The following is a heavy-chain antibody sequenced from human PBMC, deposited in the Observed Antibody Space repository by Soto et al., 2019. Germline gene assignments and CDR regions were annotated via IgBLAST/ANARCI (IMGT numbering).Heavy chain of an antibody. CDR3: ARDEEYYGSGQYAFDI. D-gene: IGHD3-10*01. Sequence: ASVKVSCKASGYTFTSYGISWVRQAPGQGLEWMGWISAYNGNTNYAQKLQGRVTMTTDTSTSTAYMELRSLRSDDTAVYYCARDEEYYGSGQYAFDIWCQGTMVTVSS. J-gene: IGHJ3*02. CDR1: GYTFTSYG. CDR2: ISAYNGNT. V-gene: IGHV1-18*01.